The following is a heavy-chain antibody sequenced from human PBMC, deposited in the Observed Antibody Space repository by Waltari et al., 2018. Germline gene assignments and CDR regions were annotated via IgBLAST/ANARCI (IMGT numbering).Heavy chain of an antibody. V-gene: IGHV4-34*01. Sequence: QVQLQQWGAGLLKPSETLSLTCAVYGGSFSGYYWSWIRQPPGKGLEWIGEINHSGRTSYNPSRKSRVTISGDTSKNQFSLKLGSVTAAETAVYYCARVRYSGSYDYGGQGTLVTVSS. CDR2: INHSGRT. D-gene: IGHD1-26*01. CDR1: GGSFSGYY. J-gene: IGHJ4*02. CDR3: ARVRYSGSYDY.